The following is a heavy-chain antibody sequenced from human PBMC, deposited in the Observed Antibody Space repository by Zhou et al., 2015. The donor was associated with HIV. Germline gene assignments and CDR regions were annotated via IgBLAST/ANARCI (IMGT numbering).Heavy chain of an antibody. CDR3: ARGAIAAAGTAHNWFDP. CDR2: ISWNSDDL. CDR1: GFTFEDYG. V-gene: IGHV3-9*01. J-gene: IGHJ5*02. D-gene: IGHD6-13*01. Sequence: EVQLVESGGGLVQPGRSLRLSCVTSGFTFEDYGMHWVRQSPRKGLEWVSGISWNSDDLAYADSVKGRFTISRDNAKNTLYLQMNSLRAEDTAVYYCARGAIAAAGTAHNWFDPWGQGTLVTVSS.